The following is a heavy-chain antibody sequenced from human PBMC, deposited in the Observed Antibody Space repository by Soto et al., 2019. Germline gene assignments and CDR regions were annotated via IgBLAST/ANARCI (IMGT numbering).Heavy chain of an antibody. CDR3: ARRGLDYDILTGYYDYYFDY. J-gene: IGHJ4*02. CDR2: IYYSGST. V-gene: IGHV4-39*01. CDR1: GGSISSSSYY. Sequence: SETLSLTCTVSGGSISSSSYYWGWIRQPPGKGLEWIGSIYYSGSTYYNPSLKSRVTISVDTSKNQFSLKLSSVTAADTAVYYCARRGLDYDILTGYYDYYFDYWGQGTLVTVSS. D-gene: IGHD3-9*01.